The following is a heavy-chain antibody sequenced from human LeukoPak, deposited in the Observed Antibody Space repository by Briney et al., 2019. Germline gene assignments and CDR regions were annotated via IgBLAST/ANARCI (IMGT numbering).Heavy chain of an antibody. Sequence: ASVKVSCKASGYTFTSYAVHWVRQAPGQRLEWMGWINAGNGNTKYSQKFQGRVTITRDTSASTAYMELSSLRSEDTAVYYCASTPDYDFWSGYLDYWGQGTLVTVSS. V-gene: IGHV1-3*01. CDR2: INAGNGNT. D-gene: IGHD3-3*01. J-gene: IGHJ4*02. CDR1: GYTFTSYA. CDR3: ASTPDYDFWSGYLDY.